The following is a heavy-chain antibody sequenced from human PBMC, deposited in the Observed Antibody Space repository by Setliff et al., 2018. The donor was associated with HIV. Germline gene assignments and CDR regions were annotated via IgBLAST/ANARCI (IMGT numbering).Heavy chain of an antibody. D-gene: IGHD4-4*01. CDR3: ARLTTTLSYYYYMDV. CDR1: GGTFSSYA. J-gene: IGHJ6*03. V-gene: IGHV1-69*13. CDR2: IIPIFGTA. Sequence: SVKVSCKASGGTFSSYAISWVRQAPGQGLEWMGGIIPIFGTANYAQKFQGRVTIPADESTSTAYMELSSLRSEDKAVYYWARLTTTLSYYYYMDVWGKGTTVTSP.